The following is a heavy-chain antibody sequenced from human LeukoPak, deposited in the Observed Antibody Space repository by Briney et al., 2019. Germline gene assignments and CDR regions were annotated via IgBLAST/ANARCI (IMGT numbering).Heavy chain of an antibody. V-gene: IGHV4-39*01. Sequence: PSETLSLTCTVSGGSISSSSYYWGWIRQPPGKGLEWIGSIYYSGSTYYNPSLKSRVTISVDTSKNQFSLKLSSVTAADTAVYYCARQGYSSSWRNLANKNNWFDPWGQGTLVTVSS. D-gene: IGHD6-13*01. J-gene: IGHJ5*02. CDR1: GGSISSSSYY. CDR2: IYYSGST. CDR3: ARQGYSSSWRNLANKNNWFDP.